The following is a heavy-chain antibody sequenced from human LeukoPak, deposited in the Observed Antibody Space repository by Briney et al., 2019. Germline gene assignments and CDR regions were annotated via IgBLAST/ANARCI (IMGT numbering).Heavy chain of an antibody. J-gene: IGHJ5*02. D-gene: IGHD3-10*02. CDR3: ARHMLGAYNWFDP. CDR2: INHSGST. Sequence: SETLSLTCAVYGGSFSGYYWSWIRQPPGKGLEWIGEINHSGSTNYNPSLKSRVTISVDTSKNQFSLKVSSVTAADTAVYYCARHMLGAYNWFDPWGQGTLVTVSS. V-gene: IGHV4-34*01. CDR1: GGSFSGYY.